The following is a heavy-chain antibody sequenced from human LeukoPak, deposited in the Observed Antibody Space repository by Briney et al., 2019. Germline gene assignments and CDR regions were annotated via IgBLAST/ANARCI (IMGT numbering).Heavy chain of an antibody. V-gene: IGHV3-30*02. J-gene: IGHJ1*01. CDR3: ASDLMGATHYFQH. Sequence: HPGGSLRLSCAASGFTFSHYGVHWVRQAPGKGLEWVAFIQNDGNAKYYADSVKGRFTISSENAKNSLYLQMHSLRAEDTAVYYCASDLMGATHYFQHWGQGTLVTVSS. D-gene: IGHD1-26*01. CDR1: GFTFSHYG. CDR2: IQNDGNAK.